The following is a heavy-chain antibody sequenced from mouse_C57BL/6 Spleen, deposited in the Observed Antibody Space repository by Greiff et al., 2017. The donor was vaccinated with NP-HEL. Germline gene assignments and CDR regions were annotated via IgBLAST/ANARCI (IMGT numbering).Heavy chain of an antibody. V-gene: IGHV5-4*03. Sequence: EVMLVESGGGLVKPGGSLKLSCAASGFTFSSYAMSWVRQTPEKRLEWVATISDGGSYTYYPDNVKGRFTISRDNAKNNLYLQMSHLKSEDTAMYYCASEGYWGQGTLVTVSA. CDR2: ISDGGSYT. CDR1: GFTFSSYA. J-gene: IGHJ3*01. CDR3: ASEGY.